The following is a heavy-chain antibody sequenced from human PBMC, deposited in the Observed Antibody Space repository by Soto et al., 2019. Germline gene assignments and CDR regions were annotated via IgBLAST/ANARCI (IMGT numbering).Heavy chain of an antibody. D-gene: IGHD2-15*01. J-gene: IGHJ6*02. CDR2: IHPSYGDT. Sequence: ASVKVSCKASGYTFNNHYIHWVRQAPGQGLEWMGRIHPSYGDTTFAQRFWGRVTLTRDTSSTTVYMELTSLTSXXTAVYYCANRISSEMDVWGQGTTVTVSS. V-gene: IGHV1-46*02. CDR1: GYTFNNHY. CDR3: ANRISSEMDV.